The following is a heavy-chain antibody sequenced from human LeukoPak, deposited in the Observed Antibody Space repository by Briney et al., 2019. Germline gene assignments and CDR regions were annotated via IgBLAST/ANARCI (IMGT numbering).Heavy chain of an antibody. V-gene: IGHV3-23*01. CDR3: ARDRDNYDFWSGLTSYYFDY. J-gene: IGHJ4*02. D-gene: IGHD3-3*01. CDR1: GFTFSNYA. CDR2: ISGSASST. Sequence: GGSLRLSCAASGFTFSNYAMSWVRQAPGKGLEWVSAISGSASSTYYADSVKGRFTTSRDNSKNTLYLQMNSLRAEDTAVYYCARDRDNYDFWSGLTSYYFDYWGQGTLVTVSS.